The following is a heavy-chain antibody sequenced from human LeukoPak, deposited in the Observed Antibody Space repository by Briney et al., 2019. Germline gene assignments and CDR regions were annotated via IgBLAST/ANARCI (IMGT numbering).Heavy chain of an antibody. CDR3: ARDHISSSSGWFDP. Sequence: GGSLRLSCAASGFTFSSYGMHWVRQAPGKGLEWVAVIWCDGSNKYYADSVKGRFTISRDNSKNTLYLQMNSLRAEDTAVYYCARDHISSSSGWFDPWGQGTLVTVSS. J-gene: IGHJ5*02. CDR2: IWCDGSNK. V-gene: IGHV3-33*01. D-gene: IGHD6-6*01. CDR1: GFTFSSYG.